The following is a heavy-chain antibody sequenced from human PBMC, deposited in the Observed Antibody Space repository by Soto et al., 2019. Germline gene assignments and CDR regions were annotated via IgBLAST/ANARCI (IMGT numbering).Heavy chain of an antibody. CDR1: GFTFSDYA. V-gene: IGHV3-30-3*01. D-gene: IGHD6-19*01. CDR2: VSSDGTSK. Sequence: ESGGGVVQPGRSLRLSCAASGFTFSDYAMHWVRQAPGKALEWVAVVSSDGTSKYYAHSVKGRFTISRDNSKSTLFLQMDNLRPEDTAVFYCARVSIAVAGLFDSWCQGALVTVSS. CDR3: ARVSIAVAGLFDS. J-gene: IGHJ4*02.